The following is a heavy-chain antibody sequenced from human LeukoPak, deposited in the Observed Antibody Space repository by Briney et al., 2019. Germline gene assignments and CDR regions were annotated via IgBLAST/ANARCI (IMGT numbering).Heavy chain of an antibody. CDR2: IYYSGST. V-gene: IGHV4-59*08. CDR1: GGSISSYY. Sequence: SETLSLTCTVSGGSISSYYWSWIRQPPGKGLEWIGYIYYSGSTNYNPSLKSRVTISVDTSKNQFSLKLSSVTAADTAVYYCARHFPQQQRVGGDAFDIWGQGTLVTVSS. D-gene: IGHD6-13*01. CDR3: ARHFPQQQRVGGDAFDI. J-gene: IGHJ4*02.